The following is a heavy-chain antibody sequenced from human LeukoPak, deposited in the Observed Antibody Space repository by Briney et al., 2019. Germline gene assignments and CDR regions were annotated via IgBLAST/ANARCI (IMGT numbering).Heavy chain of an antibody. CDR1: GFTFSSYA. D-gene: IGHD1-7*01. J-gene: IGHJ4*02. Sequence: GGSLRLSCAASGFTFSSYAMSWVRQAPGKGLEWVSTIVDTGDGTFYADSVRGRFTISRDSSKNTLYLQMNSLRADDTAVYYCARKQTGTMYDVWGQGTQVTVSS. CDR3: ARKQTGTMYDV. CDR2: IVDTGDGT. V-gene: IGHV3-23*01.